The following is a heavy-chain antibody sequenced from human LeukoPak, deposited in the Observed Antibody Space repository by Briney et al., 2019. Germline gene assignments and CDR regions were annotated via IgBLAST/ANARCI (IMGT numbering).Heavy chain of an antibody. D-gene: IGHD2-2*01. J-gene: IGHJ3*02. Sequence: PGGSLRLSCAASGFTFSDYYMSWIRQAPGKGLEWVSYISSSGSTIYYADSVKGRFTISRDNAKNSLYLQMNSLRAEDTAVYYCARDKGYCSSTSCWGLDAFDIWGQGTLVTVSS. V-gene: IGHV3-11*04. CDR1: GFTFSDYY. CDR3: ARDKGYCSSTSCWGLDAFDI. CDR2: ISSSGSTI.